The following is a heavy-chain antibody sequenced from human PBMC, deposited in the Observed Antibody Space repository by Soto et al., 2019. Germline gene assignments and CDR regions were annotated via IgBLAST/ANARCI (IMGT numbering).Heavy chain of an antibody. CDR1: GYTFTKYW. CDR3: ARRDMLTGYVYFDY. D-gene: IGHD3-9*01. CDR2: IYPDDSDT. Sequence: EVQLVQSGAEVKKTGESLKISCQASGYTFTKYWVGWVRQMPGKGLEWMGLIYPDDSDTRYSPSFQGHVTISADKSISTAYLQWSSLKASDSATYYCARRDMLTGYVYFDYWGQGTQVTVSS. V-gene: IGHV5-51*03. J-gene: IGHJ4*02.